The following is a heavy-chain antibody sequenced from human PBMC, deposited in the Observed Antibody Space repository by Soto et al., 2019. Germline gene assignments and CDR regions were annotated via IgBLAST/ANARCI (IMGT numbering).Heavy chain of an antibody. V-gene: IGHV1-69*13. CDR3: AREDSSGFDY. CDR1: GGTFSSYA. Sequence: VASVKVSCKASGGTFSSYAISWVRQAPGQGLEWVGGIIPIFGTANYAQKFQGRVTITADESTSTAYMELSSLRSEDTAVYYCAREDSSGFDYCGQGTLVTVSS. CDR2: IIPIFGTA. J-gene: IGHJ4*02. D-gene: IGHD3-22*01.